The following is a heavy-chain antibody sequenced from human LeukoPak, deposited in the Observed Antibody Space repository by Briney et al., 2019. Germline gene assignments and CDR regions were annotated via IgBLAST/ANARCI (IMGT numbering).Heavy chain of an antibody. V-gene: IGHV3-48*01. J-gene: IGHJ3*02. D-gene: IGHD3-22*01. CDR3: ARDKYYDSSAYAADALDI. CDR1: GFTFSNYG. CDR2: ISSSSTII. Sequence: GGSLRLSCAASGFTFSNYGMNWVRQAPGKGLEWVSYISSSSTIIYYADSVKGRFTISRDNAKSSLYLQMNSLRAEDTATYFCARDKYYDSSAYAADALDIWGQGTMVTVSS.